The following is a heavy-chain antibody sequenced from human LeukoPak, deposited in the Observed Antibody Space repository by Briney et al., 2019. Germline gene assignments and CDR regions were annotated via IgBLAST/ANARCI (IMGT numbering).Heavy chain of an antibody. CDR3: AKYGRGYDFEHYHYYMDV. D-gene: IGHD5-12*01. J-gene: IGHJ6*03. CDR2: IRASGRLT. V-gene: IGHV3-23*01. CDR1: GFTFSSYA. Sequence: GGSLRLSCAASGFTFSSYAMTWVRQAPGKGLEWVAVIRASGRLTYYAESVKGRFTISRDNSMPTVSMRVNRLRAEDTAIYYCAKYGRGYDFEHYHYYMDVWGKGTTVIVSS.